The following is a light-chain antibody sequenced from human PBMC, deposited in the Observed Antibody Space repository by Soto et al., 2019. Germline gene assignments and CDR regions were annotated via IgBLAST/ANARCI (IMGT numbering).Light chain of an antibody. Sequence: QSALTQPASVSGSPGQSITISCTGTSSDVGGYNYVAWYQQHPGKVPRLMIYEVSNRPAGVSNRFSGSKSGSTASLTISGIQAEEEPDYYCIPYTSSRTSYVFGTGTKVTVL. V-gene: IGLV2-14*01. CDR3: IPYTSSRTSYV. CDR2: EVS. CDR1: SSDVGGYNY. J-gene: IGLJ1*01.